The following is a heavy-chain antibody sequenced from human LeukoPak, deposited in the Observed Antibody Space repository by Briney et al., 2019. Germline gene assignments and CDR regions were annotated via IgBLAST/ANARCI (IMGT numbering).Heavy chain of an antibody. V-gene: IGHV4-59*01. J-gene: IGHJ4*02. CDR3: ARGEWDILFDY. CDR1: GGAISSYH. CDR2: IFYSEST. D-gene: IGHD1-26*01. Sequence: PSETLSLTCSVSGGAISSYHWSWIRQPPRKGLEWIGYIFYSESTNYNPSLKRRVTISVDTSKNQFSLKLSSVTAADTAVYYCARGEWDILFDYWGQGTLVTVSS.